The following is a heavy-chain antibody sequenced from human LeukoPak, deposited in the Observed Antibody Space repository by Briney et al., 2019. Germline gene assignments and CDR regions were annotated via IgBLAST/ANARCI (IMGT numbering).Heavy chain of an antibody. CDR1: GGSISSGSYY. V-gene: IGHV4-61*02. D-gene: IGHD2-15*01. J-gene: IGHJ6*03. CDR3: ARVRIFPPYYYYMDV. CDR2: IYTSGST. Sequence: SETLSLTCTVSGGSISSGSYYWSWIRQPAGKGLEWIGRIYTSGSTNYNPSLKSRVTISVDTSKNQFSLKLSSVTAADTAVYYCARVRIFPPYYYYMDVWGKGTTVTISS.